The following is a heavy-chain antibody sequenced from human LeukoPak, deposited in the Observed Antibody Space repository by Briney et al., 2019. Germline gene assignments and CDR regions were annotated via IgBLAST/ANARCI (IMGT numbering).Heavy chain of an antibody. CDR2: ISNNGGYT. CDR1: GFTFSSSA. Sequence: PGGSLRLSCAASGFTFSSSAMSWVRQAPGKGLEWVSAISNNGGYTYYADSVQGRFTISRDNSKKTLYLQMNSLRAEDTAIYYCAKSQVGTLRLYYFDYWGQGTLVTVSS. CDR3: AKSQVGTLRLYYFDY. V-gene: IGHV3-23*01. J-gene: IGHJ4*02. D-gene: IGHD3-16*01.